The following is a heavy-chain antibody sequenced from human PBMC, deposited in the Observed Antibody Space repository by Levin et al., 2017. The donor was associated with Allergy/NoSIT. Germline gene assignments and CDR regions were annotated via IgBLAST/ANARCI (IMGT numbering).Heavy chain of an antibody. D-gene: IGHD6-13*01. V-gene: IGHV3-9*01. J-gene: IGHJ4*02. CDR3: AKESTAYSSSHYFEC. CDR2: ISWNSGRI. CDR1: GFNFDDYA. Sequence: GGSLRLSCAASGFNFDDYAMHWVRRGPGKGLEWVAGISWNSGRIGYADSVKGRFTISRDNAKNSLFLQMNSLRAEDSALYYCAKESTAYSSSHYFECWGQGTQDTVSS.